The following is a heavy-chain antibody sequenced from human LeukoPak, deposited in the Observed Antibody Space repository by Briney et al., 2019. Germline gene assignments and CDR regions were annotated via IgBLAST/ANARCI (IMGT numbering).Heavy chain of an antibody. D-gene: IGHD2-2*02. CDR1: GYTFTGYY. CDR2: ITPNSGGT. V-gene: IGHV1-2*02. J-gene: IGHJ5*02. CDR3: ARGFRLSAIEDWFDP. Sequence: ASVKVSCKASGYTFTGYYIDWVRQAPGQGLEWMGWITPNSGGTKYGQKFQGRVTMTRDTSISTAYMELSGLRSDDTAVYYCARGFRLSAIEDWFDPWGQGTLVTVSS.